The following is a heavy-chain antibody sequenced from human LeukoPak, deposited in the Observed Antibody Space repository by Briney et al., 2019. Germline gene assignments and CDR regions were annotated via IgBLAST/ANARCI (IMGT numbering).Heavy chain of an antibody. J-gene: IGHJ4*02. CDR2: IIPIFGIA. V-gene: IGHV1-69*04. CDR3: ARAGLGESAARLDY. CDR1: GGTFSSYA. Sequence: SVKVSCKASGGTFSSYAISWVRQAPGQGLEWMGRIIPIFGIANYAQKFQGRATITADKSTSTAYMELSGLRSEDTAVYYCARAGLGESAARLDYWGQGTLVTVSS. D-gene: IGHD2-2*01.